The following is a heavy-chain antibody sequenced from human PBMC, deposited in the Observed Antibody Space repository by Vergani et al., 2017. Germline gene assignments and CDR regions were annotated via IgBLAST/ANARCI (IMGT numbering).Heavy chain of an antibody. V-gene: IGHV4-61*01. D-gene: IGHD4-23*01. J-gene: IGHJ2*01. Sequence: QVQLQESGPGLVKPSQTLSLTCTVSGGSISSGSYYWSWIRQPPGKGLEWIGYIYYSGSTNYNPSLKSRVTISVDTSKNQFSLKLSSVTAADTAVYYCARAGGKNWYFDLWGRGTLVTVSS. CDR1: GGSISSGSYY. CDR2: IYYSGST. CDR3: ARAGGKNWYFDL.